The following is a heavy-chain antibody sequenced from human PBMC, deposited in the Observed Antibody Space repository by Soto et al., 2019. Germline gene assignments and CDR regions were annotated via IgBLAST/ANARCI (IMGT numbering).Heavy chain of an antibody. CDR2: IIPIFGTA. Sequence: SVKVSCKASGGTFSSYAISWVRQAPGQGLEWMGGIIPIFGTANYAQKFQGRVTITADESTSTAYMELSSLRSEDTAVYYCARSGSETLRWFDPWGQGTLVTVSS. CDR3: ARSGSETLRWFDP. J-gene: IGHJ5*02. CDR1: GGTFSSYA. D-gene: IGHD3-10*01. V-gene: IGHV1-69*13.